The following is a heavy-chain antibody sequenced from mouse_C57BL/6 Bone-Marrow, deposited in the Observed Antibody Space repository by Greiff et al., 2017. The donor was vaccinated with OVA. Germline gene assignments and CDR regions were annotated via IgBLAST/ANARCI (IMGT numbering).Heavy chain of an antibody. V-gene: IGHV3-6*01. CDR1: GYSITSGYY. CDR3: ARRDAWFAY. CDR2: ISYDGSN. D-gene: IGHD3-3*01. J-gene: IGHJ3*01. Sequence: DVKLVESGPGLVKPSQSLSLTCSVTGYSITSGYYWNWIRQFPGNKMEWMGYISYDGSNNYNPSLKNRISITRDTSKNQFFLKLNSVTTEDTATYYCARRDAWFAYWGQGTLVTVSA.